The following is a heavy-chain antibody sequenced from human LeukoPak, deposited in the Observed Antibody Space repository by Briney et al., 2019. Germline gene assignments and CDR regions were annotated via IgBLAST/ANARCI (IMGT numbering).Heavy chain of an antibody. D-gene: IGHD1-1*01. CDR2: IESSGTYI. J-gene: IGHJ4*02. CDR3: ASPPGSPDF. CDR1: GFAISGYS. Sequence: GGSLRLSCAASGFAISGYSMNWVRQAPGKGLEWVLFIESSGTYINYADSVKGRFTISRDNAKNSLFLQMNSLRAEDTAVYYCASPPGSPDFWGQGTLVTVSS. V-gene: IGHV3-21*01.